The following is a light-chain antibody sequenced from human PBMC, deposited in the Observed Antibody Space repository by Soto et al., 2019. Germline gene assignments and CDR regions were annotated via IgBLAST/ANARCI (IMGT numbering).Light chain of an antibody. CDR3: ASYTSSSSYV. J-gene: IGLJ1*01. CDR1: SSDVGGYNY. Sequence: QSALTQPASVSRSPGQSITISCTGTSSDVGGYNYVSWYQQHPGKAPKLMIYEVSNRPPGVSNRFSGSKSGNTASLTISGLQAEDEADYYCASYTSSSSYVFGTRTKATVL. CDR2: EVS. V-gene: IGLV2-14*01.